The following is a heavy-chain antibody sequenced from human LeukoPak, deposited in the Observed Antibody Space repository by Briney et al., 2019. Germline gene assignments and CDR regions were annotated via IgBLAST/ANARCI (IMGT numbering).Heavy chain of an antibody. J-gene: IGHJ2*01. CDR1: GFTFDDYA. V-gene: IGHV3-9*01. CDR2: ISWNSGSI. Sequence: GRSLRLSCAASGFTFDDYAMHWVRQAPGKGLEWVSGISWNSGSIGYADSVKGRFTISRDNAKNSLYPQMNSPRAEDTALYYCAKDVYGDFHWYFDLWGRGTLVTVSS. CDR3: AKDVYGDFHWYFDL. D-gene: IGHD4-17*01.